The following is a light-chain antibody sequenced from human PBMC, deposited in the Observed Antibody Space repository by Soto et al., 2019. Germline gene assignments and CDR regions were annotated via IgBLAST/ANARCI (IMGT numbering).Light chain of an antibody. CDR3: QQYNDFQYT. CDR1: QSVSSN. V-gene: IGKV3-15*01. CDR2: GAS. J-gene: IGKJ2*01. Sequence: EIVMTQSPATLSVSPGERATLSCRASQSVSSNLAWYQQKPGQAPRLLIYGASTRATGIPARFSGSGSGTEFTLTISSLQSEDFAVYYCQQYNDFQYTFGPGTKLEI.